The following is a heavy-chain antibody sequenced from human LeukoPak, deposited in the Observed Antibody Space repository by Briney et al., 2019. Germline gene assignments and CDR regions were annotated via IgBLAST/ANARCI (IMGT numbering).Heavy chain of an antibody. CDR2: ISTSGSTI. CDR1: GFTVSDYY. J-gene: IGHJ4*02. D-gene: IGHD4-17*01. CDR3: ARGSDYGDYVPLYYFDY. V-gene: IGHV3-11*01. Sequence: GGSLRLSCAASGFTVSDYYMSWIRQAPGKGLEWVSYISTSGSTIYYADSVKGRFTISRDNARNSLYLQMNSLRAEDTAVYYCARGSDYGDYVPLYYFDYWGQGTLVTVSS.